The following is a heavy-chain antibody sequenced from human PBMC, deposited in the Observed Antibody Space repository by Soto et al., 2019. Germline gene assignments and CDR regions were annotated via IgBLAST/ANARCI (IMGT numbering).Heavy chain of an antibody. V-gene: IGHV4-34*01. CDR3: ARGYGRNFDY. Sequence: QVQLQQWGAGLLKPSETLSLTCAVYGGSFTGYYWNWIRKPPGKGLEWIGEINHSGSTNYNPSLKSRVTISLDTARNQFSLKLSSMTAADTAVYYGARGYGRNFDYWGQGTLVTVSS. CDR1: GGSFTGYY. J-gene: IGHJ4*02. CDR2: INHSGST. D-gene: IGHD3-10*01.